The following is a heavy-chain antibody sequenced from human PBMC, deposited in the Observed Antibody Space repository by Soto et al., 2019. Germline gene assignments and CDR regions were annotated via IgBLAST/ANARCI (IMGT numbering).Heavy chain of an antibody. CDR1: GFTFSDHY. CDR2: TRNKANSYTT. D-gene: IGHD3-10*01. J-gene: IGHJ6*03. CDR3: ARSHHGSGSSQVSREQALYYYYYMDV. V-gene: IGHV3-72*01. Sequence: GGSLRLSCAASGFTFSDHYMDWVRQAPGKGLEWVGRTRNKANSYTTEYAASVKGRFTISRDDSKNSLYLQMNSLKTEDTAVYYCARSHHGSGSSQVSREQALYYYYYMDVWGKGTTVTVSS.